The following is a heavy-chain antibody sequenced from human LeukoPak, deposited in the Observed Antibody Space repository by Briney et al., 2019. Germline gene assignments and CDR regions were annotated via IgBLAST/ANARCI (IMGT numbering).Heavy chain of an antibody. D-gene: IGHD6-19*01. CDR1: GYTFTGYY. Sequence: ASVKVSCEASGYTFTGYYMHWVRQAPGQGLEWMGWINPNSGGTNYAQKFQGRGTMTRDTSISTAYIELSRLRSDDTAVYYCARDLGRWLVSVDYWGQGTLVTVSS. CDR2: INPNSGGT. J-gene: IGHJ4*02. V-gene: IGHV1-2*02. CDR3: ARDLGRWLVSVDY.